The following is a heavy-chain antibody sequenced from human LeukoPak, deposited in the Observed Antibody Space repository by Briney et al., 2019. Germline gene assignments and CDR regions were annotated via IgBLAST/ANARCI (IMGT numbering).Heavy chain of an antibody. J-gene: IGHJ6*03. V-gene: IGHV3-21*01. CDR3: ARDELTYYYMDV. CDR1: GFTFSSYS. Sequence: PGGSLRLSCAASGFTFSSYSMNWVRQAPGKGLEWVSSISSSSSYIYYADSVKGRFTISRDNAKNSLYLQMNSLRAEDTAVYYCARDELTYYYMDVWGKGTTVTVSS. CDR2: ISSSSSYI. D-gene: IGHD3-9*01.